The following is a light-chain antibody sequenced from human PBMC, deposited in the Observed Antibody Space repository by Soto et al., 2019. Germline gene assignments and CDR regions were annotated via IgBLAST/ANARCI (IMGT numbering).Light chain of an antibody. CDR2: AAS. CDR3: QQSYSTHPWT. J-gene: IGKJ1*01. V-gene: IGKV1-39*01. CDR1: QSVSIY. Sequence: DVQLTQSPSSLSASVGDRVTITCRASQSVSIYLNWYQQKPGKAPNLLISAASSLHSGVPSRFSGSGSGTDFTLTISSLQPEDFATYYCQQSYSTHPWTFGQGTKVDI.